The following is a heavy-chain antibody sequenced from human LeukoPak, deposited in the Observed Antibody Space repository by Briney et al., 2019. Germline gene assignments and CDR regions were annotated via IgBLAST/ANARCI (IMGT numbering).Heavy chain of an antibody. V-gene: IGHV3-23*01. Sequence: AGGSLRLSCAASGFTFSSYAMSWVRQAPGKGLEWVSTIGGTGTNTYYADSVKGRFTISRDNSKNTLYLQMNSLRAEDTALYFCAKKAQYNGNYPLDYWGQGTLVTVSS. CDR2: IGGTGTNT. CDR3: AKKAQYNGNYPLDY. D-gene: IGHD1-26*01. J-gene: IGHJ4*02. CDR1: GFTFSSYA.